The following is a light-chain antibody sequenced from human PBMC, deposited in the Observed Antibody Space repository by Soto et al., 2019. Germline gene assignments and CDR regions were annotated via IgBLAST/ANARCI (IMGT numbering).Light chain of an antibody. CDR1: QSVRSN. CDR3: QQYNNWPRT. V-gene: IGKV3-15*01. CDR2: GAS. Sequence: EIVLTQSPATLSVSPGERVTLSCRASQSVRSNLAWYQQKPGQAPRLLIYGASTRATGIPARFSGSGSGTEFPLTIISLQSEDFAVYSCQQYNNWPRTFGQGTKVDI. J-gene: IGKJ1*01.